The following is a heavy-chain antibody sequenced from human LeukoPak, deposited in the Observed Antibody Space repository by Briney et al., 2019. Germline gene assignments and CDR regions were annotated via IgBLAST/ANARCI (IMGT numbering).Heavy chain of an antibody. Sequence: GGSLRLSCAASGFTFSSYWMSWVRQAPGKGLEWVANIKQDGSEKYYVDSVKGRFTISRDNAKNSLYLQMNSLRAEDTAVYYCARTNSSGWYALFDYWGQGTLVTASS. D-gene: IGHD6-19*01. CDR3: ARTNSSGWYALFDY. V-gene: IGHV3-7*01. CDR2: IKQDGSEK. CDR1: GFTFSSYW. J-gene: IGHJ4*02.